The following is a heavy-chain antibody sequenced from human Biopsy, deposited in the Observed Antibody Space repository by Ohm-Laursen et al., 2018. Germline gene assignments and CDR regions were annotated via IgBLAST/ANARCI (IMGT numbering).Heavy chain of an antibody. Sequence: GSLRLSCAASGFSFSDNYMDWVRQAPGKGLEWVGRIRDKANSYTTDYAASAKGRFTISRDDSKSSLYLQMNSLKTEDTALYYCARAGRYCSGGGCYSWFDSWGQGTLVTVSS. CDR3: ARAGRYCSGGGCYSWFDS. V-gene: IGHV3-72*01. CDR1: GFSFSDNY. CDR2: IRDKANSYTT. D-gene: IGHD2-15*01. J-gene: IGHJ5*01.